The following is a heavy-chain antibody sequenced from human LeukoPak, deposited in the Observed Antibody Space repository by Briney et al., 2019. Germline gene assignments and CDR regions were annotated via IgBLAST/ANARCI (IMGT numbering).Heavy chain of an antibody. CDR1: GFTFSSYA. V-gene: IGHV3-23*01. J-gene: IGHJ6*02. CDR2: ISGSGGST. D-gene: IGHD5-18*01. Sequence: GGSLRLSCAASGFTFSSYAMSWVRQAPGKGLEWVSAISGSGGSTYYADSVKGRFTISRDNSKNTLYLQMNSLRAEDTAVYYCAKGISGYSYGPAGYYYGMDVWGQGTTVTVSS. CDR3: AKGISGYSYGPAGYYYGMDV.